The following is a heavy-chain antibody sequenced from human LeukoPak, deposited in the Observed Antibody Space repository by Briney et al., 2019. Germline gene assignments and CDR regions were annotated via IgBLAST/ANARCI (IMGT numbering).Heavy chain of an antibody. CDR3: ERDQPYFDS. Sequence: SEILSLTCAVSGYSISSGYYWGWIRQPPGKGLEWVGSVYHTGNTYYNPSLKSRVTISVDTSKNQFSLKLSSVTAADTALYYCERDQPYFDSWGQGALVTVSS. V-gene: IGHV4-38-2*02. CDR1: GYSISSGYY. J-gene: IGHJ4*02. CDR2: VYHTGNT.